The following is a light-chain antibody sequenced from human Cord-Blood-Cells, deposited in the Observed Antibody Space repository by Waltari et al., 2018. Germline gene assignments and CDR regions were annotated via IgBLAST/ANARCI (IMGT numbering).Light chain of an antibody. CDR2: EVR. V-gene: IGLV2-23*02. J-gene: IGLJ1*01. CDR1: SSDVGSYNL. Sequence: QSALTQPASVSGSPGQSITISCTGTSSDVGSYNLVSWYQQHPGKAPKLMLYEVRKPPSGVSNRVSGSKSGNTASLTISGLQAEDEADYYCCSYAGSSTYVFGTGTKVTVL. CDR3: CSYAGSSTYV.